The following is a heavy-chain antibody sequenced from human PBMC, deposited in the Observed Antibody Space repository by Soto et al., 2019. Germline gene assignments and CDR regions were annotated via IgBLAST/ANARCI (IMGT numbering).Heavy chain of an antibody. D-gene: IGHD1-26*01. V-gene: IGHV1-69*13. CDR2: IIPIFGTA. CDR1: GGTFSSYA. J-gene: IGHJ6*02. CDR3: ARQGFSGEEYYYYGMDV. Sequence: SVKVSCKASGGTFSSYAISWVRQAPGQGLEWMGGIIPIFGTANYAQKFQGRVTITADESTSTAYMELSSLRSEDTAVYYCARQGFSGEEYYYYGMDVWGQGTTVTVSS.